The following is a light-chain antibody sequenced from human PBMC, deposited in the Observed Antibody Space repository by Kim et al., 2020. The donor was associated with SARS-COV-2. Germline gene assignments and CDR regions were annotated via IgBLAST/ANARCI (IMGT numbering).Light chain of an antibody. V-gene: IGLV3-19*01. CDR3: NSRDSSDNHLV. Sequence: SSELTQDPAVSVALGQTVRITCQRDSLRRYFASWYQQKPGQAPVLVIYGQNNRPSGIPDRFSGSSSGNTASLAITGAQAEDEADYYCNSRDSSDNHLVFGGGTQLTVL. CDR1: SLRRYF. CDR2: GQN. J-gene: IGLJ3*02.